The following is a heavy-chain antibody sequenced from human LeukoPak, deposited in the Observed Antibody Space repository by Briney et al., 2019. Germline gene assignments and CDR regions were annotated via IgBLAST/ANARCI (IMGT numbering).Heavy chain of an antibody. D-gene: IGHD2-21*02. CDR3: AGGGLPYFFDY. V-gene: IGHV4-59*01. Sequence: SETLSLTCSVSRGSISSYYGNWIRQPPGKGLEWIGYIYYSGSTNYNPSLKSRVTISVDTSKKEFSLKLSSVTAADTAVYYCAGGGLPYFFDYWGQGTLVTVSS. CDR2: IYYSGST. J-gene: IGHJ4*02. CDR1: RGSISSYY.